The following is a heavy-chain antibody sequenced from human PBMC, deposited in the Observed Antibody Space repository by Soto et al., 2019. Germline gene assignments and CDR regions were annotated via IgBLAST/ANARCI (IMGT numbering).Heavy chain of an antibody. Sequence: QVQLQESGPGLVKPSETLSLTCTVSGGSTSSYYWSWIRQPPGKGLEWIGYGYYSGNTNYNPSLKSRLTISVDTSKNQFSLESTSVTAADTAVYYCAGGGYCTSNKCSPYRHFYLWGRGSLVTVAS. J-gene: IGHJ2*01. CDR3: AGGGYCTSNKCSPYRHFYL. V-gene: IGHV4-59*01. CDR1: GGSTSSYY. CDR2: GYYSGNT. D-gene: IGHD2-2*01.